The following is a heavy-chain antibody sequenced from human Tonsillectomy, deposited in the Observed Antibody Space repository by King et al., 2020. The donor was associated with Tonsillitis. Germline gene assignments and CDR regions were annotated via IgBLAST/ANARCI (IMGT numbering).Heavy chain of an antibody. CDR2: IIPIFGTP. J-gene: IGHJ6*02. D-gene: IGHD3-22*01. CDR1: GGTFSRFA. V-gene: IGHV1-69*01. Sequence: PLVQSGAEVKKPGSSVKVSCKASGGTFSRFAISWVRQAPGQGLEWMGGIIPIFGTPNYALKFRDRVTITADEPTSTAYMELTSLKSEDTAVYYCAKIESSSGYYDMDVWGQGTPVTVSS. CDR3: AKIESSSGYYDMDV.